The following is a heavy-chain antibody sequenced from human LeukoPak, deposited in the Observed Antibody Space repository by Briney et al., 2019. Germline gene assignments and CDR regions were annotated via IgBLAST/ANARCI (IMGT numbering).Heavy chain of an antibody. J-gene: IGHJ4*02. D-gene: IGHD3-3*01. CDR1: GFTFSDYY. CDR3: ARDSPPCYDFWSGYYLDY. V-gene: IGHV3-11*04. Sequence: GGSLRLSCAASGFTFSDYYMSWIRQAPGKGLEWVSYISSSGSTIYYADSVKGRFTISRDNAKNSLYLQMNSLRAEDTAVYYCARDSPPCYDFWSGYYLDYWGQGTLVTVSS. CDR2: ISSSGSTI.